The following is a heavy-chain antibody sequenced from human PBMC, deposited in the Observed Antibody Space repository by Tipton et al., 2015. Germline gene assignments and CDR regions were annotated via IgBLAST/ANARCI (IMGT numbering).Heavy chain of an antibody. V-gene: IGHV4-39*07. D-gene: IGHD3-9*01. J-gene: IGHJ4*02. CDR3: ACQDYDSLTRDYQTVDY. CDR1: GGSISSSSYY. Sequence: TLSLTCTVSGGSISSSSYYWGWIRQPPGKGLEWIGIIYYSGSTYYNPSLKSRVTMSRDTSKNQFSLKLTSVTAADTAVYYCACQDYDSLTRDYQTVDYWGQGTLVTVSS. CDR2: IYYSGST.